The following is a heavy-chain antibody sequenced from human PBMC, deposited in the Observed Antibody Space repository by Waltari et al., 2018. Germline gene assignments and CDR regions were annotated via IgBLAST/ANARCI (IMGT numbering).Heavy chain of an antibody. V-gene: IGHV3-30*02. J-gene: IGHJ4*02. D-gene: IGHD5-18*01. CDR2: IRYDGSNK. CDR3: AKDLQSGVQLWLEVYFDY. CDR1: GFTFSSYG. Sequence: QVQLVESGGGVVQPGGSLRLSCAASGFTFSSYGMHWVRQAPGKGLEWVAFIRYDGSNKYYADSVKGRFTISRDNSKNTLYLQMNSLRAEDTAVYYCAKDLQSGVQLWLEVYFDYWGQGTLVTVSS.